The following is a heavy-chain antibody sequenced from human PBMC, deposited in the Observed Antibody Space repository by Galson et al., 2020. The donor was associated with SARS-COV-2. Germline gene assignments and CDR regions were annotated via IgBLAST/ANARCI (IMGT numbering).Heavy chain of an antibody. D-gene: IGHD3-3*01. CDR2: IFSNDEK. V-gene: IGHV2-26*01. Sequence: KMSGPTLAKPTETLTLTCTVSGFSLSNSRMGVSWIRQPPGKALEWLAHIFSNDEKSYSTSLKSRLTISKDTSKSQVVLTMTNMDPVDTATYYCARTRYESWSGYSGLLRGSSVDPFDYWGQGTLVTVSS. J-gene: IGHJ4*02. CDR1: GFSLSNSRMG. CDR3: ARTRYESWSGYSGLLRGSSVDPFDY.